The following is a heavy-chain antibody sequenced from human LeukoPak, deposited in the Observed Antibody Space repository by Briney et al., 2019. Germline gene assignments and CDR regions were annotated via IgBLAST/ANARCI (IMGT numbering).Heavy chain of an antibody. J-gene: IGHJ4*02. CDR3: ARGSGIAVAGTSSPFDY. D-gene: IGHD6-19*01. CDR1: GFTFSSYA. Sequence: GRSLRLSCAASGFTFSSYAMHWVRQAPGKGLEWVALISYDGSNKYYADSAKGRFTISRDNFKNTLYLQMNSLRAEDTAVYYCARGSGIAVAGTSSPFDYWGQGTLVTVSS. CDR2: ISYDGSNK. V-gene: IGHV3-30-3*01.